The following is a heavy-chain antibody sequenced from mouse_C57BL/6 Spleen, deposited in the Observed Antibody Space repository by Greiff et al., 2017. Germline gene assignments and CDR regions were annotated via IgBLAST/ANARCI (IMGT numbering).Heavy chain of an antibody. CDR1: GYAFSSSW. D-gene: IGHD1-1*01. V-gene: IGHV1-82*01. J-gene: IGHJ1*03. CDR3: ASVTTVVPDWYFDV. CDR2: IHPGDGDT. Sequence: LQESGPELVKPGASVKISCKASGYAFSSSWMHWVKQRPGKGLEWIGRIHPGDGDTNYNGKFKGKATLTADKSSSTAYMQLSSLTSEDSAVYFCASVTTVVPDWYFDVWGTGTTVTVSS.